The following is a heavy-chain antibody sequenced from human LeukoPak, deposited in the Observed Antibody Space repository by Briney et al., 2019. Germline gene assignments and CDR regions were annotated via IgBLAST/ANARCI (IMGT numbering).Heavy chain of an antibody. CDR3: ARNSGWYGIS. CDR2: IEYGESTT. V-gene: IGHV3-23*01. J-gene: IGHJ4*02. Sequence: PTGGSLRLSCMVSGFTHSSYEMSWIRQAPGKGLEWVSSIEYGESTTHYADSVRGRFTISRDNYKNTLYLQLTSLSDDDTAVYFCARNSGWYGISWGQGTLVIVSS. CDR1: GFTHSSYE. D-gene: IGHD6-19*01.